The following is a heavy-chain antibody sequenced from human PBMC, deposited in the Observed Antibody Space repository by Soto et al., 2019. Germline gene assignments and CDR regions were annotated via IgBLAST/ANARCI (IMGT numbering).Heavy chain of an antibody. D-gene: IGHD3-22*01. V-gene: IGHV4-31*03. CDR1: GGSISSGGYY. CDR2: IYYSGST. J-gene: IGHJ5*02. CDR3: ARALADSSGYNHWFDP. Sequence: PSETLSLTCTVSGGSISSGGYYWSWIRQHPGKGLEWIGYIYYSGSTYYNPSLKSRVTISVDTSKNQFSLKLSSVTAADTAVYYCARALADSSGYNHWFDPWGRGTLVTVSS.